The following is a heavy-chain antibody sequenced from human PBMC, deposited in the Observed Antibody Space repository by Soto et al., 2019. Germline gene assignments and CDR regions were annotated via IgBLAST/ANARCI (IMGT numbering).Heavy chain of an antibody. D-gene: IGHD2-21*01. CDR1: GGTFSSYA. CDR2: IIPIFGTA. CDR3: ARKFADYYYGMDV. V-gene: IGHV1-69*13. Sequence: ASVEVSCKXSGGTFSSYAISWVRQAPGQGLEWMGGIIPIFGTANYAQKFQGRVTITADESTSTAYMELSSLRSEDTAVYYCARKFADYYYGMDVWAKGPRSPSP. J-gene: IGHJ6*02.